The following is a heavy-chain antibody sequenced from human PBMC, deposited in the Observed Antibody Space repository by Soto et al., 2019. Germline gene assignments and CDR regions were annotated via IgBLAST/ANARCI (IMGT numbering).Heavy chain of an antibody. V-gene: IGHV4-31*03. CDR1: GVSLTSGTYY. CDR2: IFYSGST. CDR3: ATTEDYFDY. J-gene: IGHJ4*02. Sequence: PSETLSLTCTVSGVSLTSGTYYWSSIRQHPGKGLEWIGYIFYSGSTDYNPSLKSRVNISVDTSKNQVSLKLTSVTAADTAVYYCATTEDYFDYWGQGTLVTAPQ.